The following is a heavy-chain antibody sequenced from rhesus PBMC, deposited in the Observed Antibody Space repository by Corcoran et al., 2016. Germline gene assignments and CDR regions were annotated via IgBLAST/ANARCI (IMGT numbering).Heavy chain of an antibody. J-gene: IGHJ4*01. Sequence: EVQLVETGGGLVQPGGSLKLSCAASGFTFSSYGMSWVRQAPGKGLVWVSTINGAGGSTYNADAVKGRFTISIDKSKNTLSLQMNSLRAEDTAVYYCAKGVYGSNIWGQGVLVTVSS. CDR1: GFTFSSYG. D-gene: IGHD4-29*01. CDR2: INGAGGST. CDR3: AKGVYGSNI. V-gene: IGHV3S5*01.